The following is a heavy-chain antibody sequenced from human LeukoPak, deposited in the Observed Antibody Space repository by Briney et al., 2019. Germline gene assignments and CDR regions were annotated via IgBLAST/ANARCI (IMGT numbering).Heavy chain of an antibody. Sequence: GGSLRLSCTASGVIFNNAWMTWVRQTPGKGLEWVSSISGSGDTTYYTGSVKGRFTISRDNSKNALYLQMSSLRAEDTAVYYCAKSQRNDQQVVQRIDYWGQGTLVTVSS. D-gene: IGHD2-2*01. J-gene: IGHJ4*02. CDR1: GVIFNNAW. V-gene: IGHV3-23*01. CDR2: ISGSGDTT. CDR3: AKSQRNDQQVVQRIDY.